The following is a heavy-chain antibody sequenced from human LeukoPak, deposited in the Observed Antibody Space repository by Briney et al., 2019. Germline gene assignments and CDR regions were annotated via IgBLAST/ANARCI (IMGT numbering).Heavy chain of an antibody. J-gene: IGHJ4*02. V-gene: IGHV4-34*01. Sequence: SETLSLTCAVYGGSSSGYYWSWIRQPPGKGLEWIGEINHSGSTNYNPSLKSRVTISVDTSKNQFSLKLSSVTAADTAVYYCARGRPNPDYWGQGTLVTVSS. CDR2: INHSGST. CDR3: ARGRPNPDY. CDR1: GGSSSGYY.